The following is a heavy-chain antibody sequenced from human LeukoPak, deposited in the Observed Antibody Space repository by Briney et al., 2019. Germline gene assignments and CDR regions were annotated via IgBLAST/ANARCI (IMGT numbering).Heavy chain of an antibody. CDR2: IYLRDGST. V-gene: IGHV1-46*01. CDR3: ARDQEAFDY. Sequence: ASVKVSCKASGYSFTSNYIHWVRQAPGQGLEWMGMIYLRDGSTSYAQKFQGRVTVTRDTSTSTVHMELSGLRSEDTAVYYCARDQEAFDYWGQGTLVTVSS. J-gene: IGHJ4*02. CDR1: GYSFTSNY.